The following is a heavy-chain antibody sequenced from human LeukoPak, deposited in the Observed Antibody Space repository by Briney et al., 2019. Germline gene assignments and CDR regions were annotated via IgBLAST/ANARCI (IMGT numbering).Heavy chain of an antibody. V-gene: IGHV4-39*01. D-gene: IGHD2-2*01. CDR2: VYYSGST. Sequence: ETLSLTCTVSGGSISSSSLYWDWIRQPPGKGLEWIGTVYYSGSTYYNPSLNSRVTISVDTSKNQFSLKLSSVTAADTALYYCARNASSLGAGAFDIWGQGTMVTVSS. CDR3: ARNASSLGAGAFDI. J-gene: IGHJ3*02. CDR1: GGSISSSSLY.